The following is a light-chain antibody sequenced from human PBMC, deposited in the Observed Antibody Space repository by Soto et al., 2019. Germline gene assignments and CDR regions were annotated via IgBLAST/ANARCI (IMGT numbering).Light chain of an antibody. V-gene: IGKV1-5*03. J-gene: IGKJ1*01. CDR2: KAS. Sequence: DIQMTHSPSTLSGSVGDRVTITCRASQTISSWLAWYQQKPGKAPKLLIYKASTLKSGGPSRFSGSGSGTVFTLTISSLQPDDVATYYCQHYNSYSEAFGQGTKVELK. CDR1: QTISSW. CDR3: QHYNSYSEA.